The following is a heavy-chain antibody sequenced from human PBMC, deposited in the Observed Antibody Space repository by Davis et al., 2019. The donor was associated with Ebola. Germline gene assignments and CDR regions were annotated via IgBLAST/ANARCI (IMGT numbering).Heavy chain of an antibody. CDR2: LSSDGYRT. J-gene: IGHJ4*02. CDR1: GFTFSYYA. CDR3: AKDATTVTMSPQFDY. D-gene: IGHD4-17*01. Sequence: GESLKISCAASGFTFSYYAMHWVRQAPGKGLDYVSTLSSDGYRTHYADSVKGRFTISRDNSKNTLYLQMNSLRAEDTAVYYCAKDATTVTMSPQFDYWGQGTLVTVSS. V-gene: IGHV3-64*02.